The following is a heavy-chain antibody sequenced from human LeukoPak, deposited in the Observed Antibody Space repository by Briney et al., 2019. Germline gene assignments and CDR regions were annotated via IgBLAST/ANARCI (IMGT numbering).Heavy chain of an antibody. CDR3: AKAEMATITGY. CDR2: INSDGSEG. D-gene: IGHD5-24*01. J-gene: IGHJ4*02. Sequence: EGSLRLSSAVSGFTFSGFWMSWSRQAPGKGLEWVASINSDGSEGYYADVVKGRFTISRDNAKNSLYLQINSLRAEDTAVYYCAKAEMATITGYWGQGTLVTVSS. V-gene: IGHV3-7*03. CDR1: GFTFSGFW.